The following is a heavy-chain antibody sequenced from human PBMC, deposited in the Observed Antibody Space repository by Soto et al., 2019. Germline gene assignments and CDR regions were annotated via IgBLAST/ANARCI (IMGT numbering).Heavy chain of an antibody. Sequence: SVKVSCKASGYTFTGYYMHWVRQAPGQGLEWLGGIIPIFGTANYAQKFQGRVTITADESTSTAYMELSSLRSEDTAVYYCARDNAIAAPRPPRYYYGMDVWGQGTTVTVSS. CDR1: GYTFTGYY. V-gene: IGHV1-69*13. D-gene: IGHD6-13*01. J-gene: IGHJ6*02. CDR2: IIPIFGTA. CDR3: ARDNAIAAPRPPRYYYGMDV.